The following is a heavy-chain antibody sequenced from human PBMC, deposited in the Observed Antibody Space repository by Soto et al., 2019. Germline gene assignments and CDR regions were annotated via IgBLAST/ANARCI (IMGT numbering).Heavy chain of an antibody. CDR2: ISGKSGKI. CDR1: GFTFNEYG. CDR3: IKETSPAYDDHNDRFDY. D-gene: IGHD4-17*01. J-gene: IGHJ4*02. V-gene: IGHV3-9*01. Sequence: HPGGSLRLSCAASGFTFNEYGMHGVRQVAGKGLEWVSGISGKSGKIDYADSVKGRFTISRDNAKNSLSLQMNSLRTEDTALYYCIKETSPAYDDHNDRFDYWGQGTLVTVSS.